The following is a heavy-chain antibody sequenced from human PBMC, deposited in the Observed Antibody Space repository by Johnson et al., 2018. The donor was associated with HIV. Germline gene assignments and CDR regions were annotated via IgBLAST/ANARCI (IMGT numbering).Heavy chain of an antibody. D-gene: IGHD1-26*01. CDR3: ARALGATYAFGI. Sequence: VQLVESGGGLVQPGGSLRLSCAASRFTFSSYDMHWVRQATGKGLEWVSAIGTAGDTYYPGSVKGRFTISRENAKNSLYLQMNSLRAGDTAVYYCARALGATYAFGIWGQGTMVTVSS. CDR1: RFTFSSYD. V-gene: IGHV3-13*01. J-gene: IGHJ3*02. CDR2: IGTAGDT.